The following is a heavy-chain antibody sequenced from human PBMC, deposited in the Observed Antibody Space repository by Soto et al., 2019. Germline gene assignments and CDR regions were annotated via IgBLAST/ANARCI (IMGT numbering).Heavy chain of an antibody. CDR2: IYYSGST. J-gene: IGHJ6*02. V-gene: IGHV4-39*01. Sequence: SETLSLTCTVSGGSISSSSYYWGWIRQPPGKGLEWIGSIYYSGSTYYNPSLKSRVTISVDTSKNQFSLKLSSVTAADTAVYYCARPIYDFWSVNNYYYYVMDVWGQGTTVTVSS. D-gene: IGHD3-3*01. CDR1: GGSISSSSYY. CDR3: ARPIYDFWSVNNYYYYVMDV.